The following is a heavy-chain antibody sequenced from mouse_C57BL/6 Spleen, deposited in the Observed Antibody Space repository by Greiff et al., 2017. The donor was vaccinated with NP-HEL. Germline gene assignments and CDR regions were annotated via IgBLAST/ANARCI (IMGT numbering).Heavy chain of an antibody. J-gene: IGHJ2*01. CDR3: ARATYDHFDY. D-gene: IGHD2-3*01. V-gene: IGHV1-81*01. Sequence: QVQLKQSGAELARPGASVKLSCKASGYTFTSYGISWVKQRTGQGLEWIGEIYPRSGNTYYNEKFKGKATLTADKSSSTAYMELRSLTSEDSAVYFCARATYDHFDYWGQGTTLTVSS. CDR1: GYTFTSYG. CDR2: IYPRSGNT.